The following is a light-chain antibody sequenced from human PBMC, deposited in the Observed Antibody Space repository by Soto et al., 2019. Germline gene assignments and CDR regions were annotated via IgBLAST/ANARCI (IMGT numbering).Light chain of an antibody. CDR1: QSISSW. J-gene: IGKJ1*01. Sequence: DSHMTQSPSTLSAFVGDRVTITSRASQSISSWLAWYQQKPGKAPKLLIYDASSLESGVPSRFSGSGSGTEFTLTLSSXQPDDFATYHCQQYNSYSWTFGQATKVDSK. CDR2: DAS. V-gene: IGKV1-5*01. CDR3: QQYNSYSWT.